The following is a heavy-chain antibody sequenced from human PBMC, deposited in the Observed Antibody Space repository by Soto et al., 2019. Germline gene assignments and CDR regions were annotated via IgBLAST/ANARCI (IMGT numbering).Heavy chain of an antibody. J-gene: IGHJ4*01. D-gene: IGHD6-19*01. CDR2: IKQDGSEK. CDR1: GFIFSDYW. CDR3: ARLAYSNGWIFDY. Sequence: GGSLRLSCAASGFIFSDYWMSWVRQAPGKGLEWVANIKQDGSEKYYVDSVEGRFTTYRDNAKTSLYLQMSSLRAEDTAVYFCARLAYSNGWIFDYWGQGNLVTVSS. V-gene: IGHV3-7*01.